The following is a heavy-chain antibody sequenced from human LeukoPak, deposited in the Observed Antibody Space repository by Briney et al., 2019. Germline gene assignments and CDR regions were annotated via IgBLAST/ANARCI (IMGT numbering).Heavy chain of an antibody. CDR3: ARNRDGYNYFWFDP. D-gene: IGHD5-24*01. J-gene: IGHJ5*02. Sequence: SVKVSCKASGGTFSSYAISWVRQAPGQGLEWMGGIIPIFGTANYAQKFQGRVTITADGSTSTAYMELSSLRSEDTAVYYCARNRDGYNYFWFDPWGQGTLVTVSS. V-gene: IGHV1-69*13. CDR2: IIPIFGTA. CDR1: GGTFSSYA.